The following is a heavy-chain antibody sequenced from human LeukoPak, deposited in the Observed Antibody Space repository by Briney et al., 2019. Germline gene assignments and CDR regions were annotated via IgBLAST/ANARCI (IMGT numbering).Heavy chain of an antibody. J-gene: IGHJ4*02. CDR2: IYYAGAT. V-gene: IGHV4-59*11. CDR3: ARGVFIAASQYGY. Sequence: SETLSLTCAVSGGSLSSHYWTWIRQPPGKGLEWIGYIYYAGATNYNPSLKSRVTISVDTSKNQFSLKLSSVTAADTAVYYCARGVFIAASQYGYWGQGTLVTVSS. CDR1: GGSLSSHY. D-gene: IGHD6-13*01.